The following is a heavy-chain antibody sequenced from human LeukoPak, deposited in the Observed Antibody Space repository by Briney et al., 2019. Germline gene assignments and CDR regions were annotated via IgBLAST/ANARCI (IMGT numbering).Heavy chain of an antibody. Sequence: SETLSLICTVSGGSFSSHYWSWIRQPPGKGLEWIGYAYYSGSTNYNPSLKSRVTISVDTSKNQFSLRLSSVTAADTAVYYCARHHDWSYDYWGQGTLVTVSS. CDR2: AYYSGST. CDR1: GGSFSSHY. CDR3: ARHHDWSYDY. J-gene: IGHJ4*02. D-gene: IGHD1-7*01. V-gene: IGHV4-59*08.